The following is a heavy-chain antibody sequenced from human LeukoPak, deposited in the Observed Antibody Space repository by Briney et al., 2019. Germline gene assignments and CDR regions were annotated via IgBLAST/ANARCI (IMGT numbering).Heavy chain of an antibody. J-gene: IGHJ5*02. CDR2: ISSSGSTI. Sequence: GGSLRLSCAASGFTFSSYEMNWVRQAPGKGLEWVSYISSSGSTIYYADSVKGRFTISRDNAKNSLYLQMNSLSAEDTAVYYCARVPIFGVVIEYNWFDPWGQGTLVTVSS. V-gene: IGHV3-48*03. D-gene: IGHD3-3*01. CDR3: ARVPIFGVVIEYNWFDP. CDR1: GFTFSSYE.